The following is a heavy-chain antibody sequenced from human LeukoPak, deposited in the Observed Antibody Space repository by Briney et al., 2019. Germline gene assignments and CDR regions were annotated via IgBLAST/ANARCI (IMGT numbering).Heavy chain of an antibody. D-gene: IGHD2-2*01. CDR1: GFTFSNYV. J-gene: IGHJ4*02. Sequence: GGSLRLSCAASGFTFSNYVMSWVRQAPGKGPEWVSGINGGGGSTFYAESVTGRFTISRDNAKNSLYLQMNSLRAEDTAVDYCAREPLKDIVVDPAVDYWGQGTLVTVSS. CDR3: AREPLKDIVVDPAVDY. CDR2: INGGGGST. V-gene: IGHV3-23*01.